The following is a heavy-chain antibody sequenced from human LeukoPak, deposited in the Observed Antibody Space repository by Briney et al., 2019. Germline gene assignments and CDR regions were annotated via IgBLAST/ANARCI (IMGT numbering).Heavy chain of an antibody. D-gene: IGHD6-25*01. CDR1: GGSFSGHF. J-gene: IGHJ4*02. CDR3: ARARGAEAIDS. Sequence: SETLSLTCAVYGGSFSGHFWSWIRQSPGKGLEWIGEINHSGSTSCNPSLKSRLTISVDTSKNQFSLKLRSVTAADAAVYYCARARGAEAIDSWGQGTLVTVSS. V-gene: IGHV4-34*01. CDR2: INHSGST.